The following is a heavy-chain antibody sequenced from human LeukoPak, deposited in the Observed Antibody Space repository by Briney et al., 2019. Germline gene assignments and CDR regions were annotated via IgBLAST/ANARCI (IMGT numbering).Heavy chain of an antibody. CDR3: ARTTRGIAVAVDY. J-gene: IGHJ4*02. CDR2: IIPILGIA. D-gene: IGHD6-19*01. CDR1: GGTFSSYA. Sequence: GSSVKVSCKASGGTFSSYAISWVRQAPGQGLEWMGRIIPILGIANYAQKFQGRVTITADKSTSTAYMELSSLRSEDTAVYYCARTTRGIAVAVDYWGQGTLVTVSS. V-gene: IGHV1-69*04.